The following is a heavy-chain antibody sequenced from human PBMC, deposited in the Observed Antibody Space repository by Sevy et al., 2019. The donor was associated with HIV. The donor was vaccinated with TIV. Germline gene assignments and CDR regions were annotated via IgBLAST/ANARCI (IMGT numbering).Heavy chain of an antibody. D-gene: IGHD4-17*01. CDR3: AGPTGLKVGIDFGTLDI. CDR1: GYSFTAYW. CDR2: IYPGDSET. Sequence: GESLKISCKGSGYSFTAYWIDWVRQVPGKGLEWMGTIYPGDSETRYSPSVQGQVTISADKSRTTAYLQWSSLKASDTAVYYCAGPTGLKVGIDFGTLDIWGQGTMVTVSS. J-gene: IGHJ3*02. V-gene: IGHV5-51*01.